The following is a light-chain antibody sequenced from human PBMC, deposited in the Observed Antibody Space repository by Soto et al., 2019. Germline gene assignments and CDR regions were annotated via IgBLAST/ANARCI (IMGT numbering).Light chain of an antibody. CDR2: DAS. Sequence: DIVLTQSPATLSFSPGERATLSCRASQSVSSYLAWYQQKPGQAPRLLIYDASIRATGIPARFSGSGYGTDFTLTISSLEPEDFAVYYCQQGSNWPPGLTFGGGTKVEIK. CDR1: QSVSSY. V-gene: IGKV3-11*01. CDR3: QQGSNWPPGLT. J-gene: IGKJ4*01.